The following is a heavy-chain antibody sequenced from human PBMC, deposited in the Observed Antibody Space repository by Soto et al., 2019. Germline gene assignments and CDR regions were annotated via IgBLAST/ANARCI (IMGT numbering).Heavy chain of an antibody. CDR2: IYYSGST. V-gene: IGHV4-59*01. CDR1: GGSISSYY. Sequence: PSETLSLTCTVSGGSISSYYWSWIRQPPGKGLEWIGYIYYSGSTNYNPSLKSRVTISVDTSKNQFSLKLSSVTAADTAVYYCARVKSGYSGYAGGAFDIWGQGTMVT. D-gene: IGHD5-12*01. J-gene: IGHJ3*02. CDR3: ARVKSGYSGYAGGAFDI.